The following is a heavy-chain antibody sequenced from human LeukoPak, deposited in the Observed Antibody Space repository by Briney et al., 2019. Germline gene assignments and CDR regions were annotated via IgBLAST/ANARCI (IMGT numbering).Heavy chain of an antibody. Sequence: GGSLRLSCAASGFTSSSYSMNWVRQAPGKGLEWVSYISSSSSTIYYADSVKGRFTISRDNAKNSLYLQMNSLRAEDTAVYYCARVSSGWYSAFDYWGQGTLVTVSS. CDR2: ISSSSSTI. CDR3: ARVSSGWYSAFDY. CDR1: GFTSSSYS. J-gene: IGHJ4*02. V-gene: IGHV3-48*01. D-gene: IGHD6-19*01.